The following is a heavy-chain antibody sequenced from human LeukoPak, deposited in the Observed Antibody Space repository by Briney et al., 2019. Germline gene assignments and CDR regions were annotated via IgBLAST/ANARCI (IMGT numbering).Heavy chain of an antibody. CDR3: ARDWAYDILTGPGYFDL. CDR2: INHSAST. Sequence: TPSETLSLTCAVYGVSFSGYYWSWIRQPPGKGVEWIGEINHSASTNYNPSLKSRVTISVDTSKNQFSLKLSSVTAADTAVYYCARDWAYDILTGPGYFDLWGRGTLVTVSS. J-gene: IGHJ2*01. CDR1: GVSFSGYY. D-gene: IGHD3-9*01. V-gene: IGHV4-34*01.